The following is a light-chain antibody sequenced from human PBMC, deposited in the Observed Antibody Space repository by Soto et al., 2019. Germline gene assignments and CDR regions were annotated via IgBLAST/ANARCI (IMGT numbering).Light chain of an antibody. Sequence: EIVMTQSPATLSLSPGQSAHVFXRASQSVSSNLAWYQQKPGQAPRLLIYGASTRATGIPARFSGSGSGTEFTLTISSLQSEDFAVYYCQQRSNWPPITFGQGTRLEIK. CDR1: QSVSSN. V-gene: IGKV3-15*01. CDR2: GAS. J-gene: IGKJ5*01. CDR3: QQRSNWPPIT.